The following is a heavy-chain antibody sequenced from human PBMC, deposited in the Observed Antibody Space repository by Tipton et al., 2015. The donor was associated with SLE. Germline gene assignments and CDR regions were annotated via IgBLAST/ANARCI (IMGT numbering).Heavy chain of an antibody. J-gene: IGHJ4*02. Sequence: TLSLTCNVSGVSIGSSYWGWIRQSPGKALEWIGYISYSGTTYYSPSLESRVTISVDASKSQTSLDLISMTPADTATYYCARSLGGSPPDLWGPGILVTVSS. CDR1: GVSIGSSY. D-gene: IGHD3/OR15-3a*01. V-gene: IGHV4-59*01. CDR2: ISYSGTT. CDR3: ARSLGGSPPDL.